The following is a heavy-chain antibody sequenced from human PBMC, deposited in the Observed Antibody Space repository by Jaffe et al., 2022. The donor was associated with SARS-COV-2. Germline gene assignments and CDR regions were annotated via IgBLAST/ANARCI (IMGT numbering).Heavy chain of an antibody. CDR3: ARAGAPHSSWYAPFDY. CDR2: INAGNGNT. D-gene: IGHD6-13*01. J-gene: IGHJ4*02. CDR1: GYTFTSYA. Sequence: QVQLVQSGAEVKKPGASVKVSCKASGYTFTSYAMHWVRQAPGQRLEWMGWINAGNGNTKYSQKFQGRVTITRDTSASTAYMELSSLRSEDTAVYYCARAGAPHSSWYAPFDYWGQGTLVTVSS. V-gene: IGHV1-3*01.